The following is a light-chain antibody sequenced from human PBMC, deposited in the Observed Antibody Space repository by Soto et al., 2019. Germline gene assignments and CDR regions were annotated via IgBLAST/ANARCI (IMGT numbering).Light chain of an antibody. V-gene: IGLV1-44*01. CDR1: SSNIGTNT. J-gene: IGLJ1*01. CDR3: SSFAGTNSFV. CDR2: GND. Sequence: QSVLAQPPSASETPGQRVTISCSGSSSNIGTNTVNWYQQLPGAAPKLLIYGNDRRPSGGVPDRFSGSKSGTSASLAISGLRSEDEADYYCSSFAGTNSFVFGTGTKLTVL.